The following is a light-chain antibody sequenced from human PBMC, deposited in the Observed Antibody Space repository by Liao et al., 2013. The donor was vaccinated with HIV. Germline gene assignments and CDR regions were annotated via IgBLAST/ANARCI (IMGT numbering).Light chain of an antibody. CDR1: NIGTNS. J-gene: IGLJ3*02. V-gene: IGLV3-21*01. Sequence: SYVLTQPPSVSVAPGKTATITCGGNNIGTNSVHWYQQRPGQAPVLVIYYDNDRPSGIPERFSGSNSGNTATLTISGTQAMDEADYYCQAWDDNTAVFGGGTKLTVL. CDR3: QAWDDNTAV. CDR2: YDN.